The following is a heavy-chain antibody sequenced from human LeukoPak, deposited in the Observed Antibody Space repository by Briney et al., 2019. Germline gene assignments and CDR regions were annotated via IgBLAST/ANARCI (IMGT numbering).Heavy chain of an antibody. V-gene: IGHV3-23*01. Sequence: QPGGSLRLSCAASGFTFSSYAMSWVRQAPGKGLEWVSAISGSGGSTYYADSVKGRFTISRDNSKNTLYLQMNSLRAEDTAVYYCAKFMVGGSSWQRVGPKIYYFDYWGQGTLVTVSS. D-gene: IGHD6-13*01. CDR3: AKFMVGGSSWQRVGPKIYYFDY. J-gene: IGHJ4*02. CDR1: GFTFSSYA. CDR2: ISGSGGST.